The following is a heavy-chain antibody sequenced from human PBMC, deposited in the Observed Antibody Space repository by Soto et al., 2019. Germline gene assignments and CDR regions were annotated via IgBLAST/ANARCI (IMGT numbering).Heavy chain of an antibody. Sequence: SETLSLTCTVSGASISTSYWTWIRHLPGKGLEWIGDIYYSGTTKYNPSLKSRVTISVDMSKNQFSLKLNSVTAADSAVYYCARDQGGGYNWLDPWGQGTLVTVSS. CDR3: ARDQGGGYNWLDP. J-gene: IGHJ5*02. CDR1: GASISTSY. V-gene: IGHV4-59*01. CDR2: IYYSGTT. D-gene: IGHD3-16*01.